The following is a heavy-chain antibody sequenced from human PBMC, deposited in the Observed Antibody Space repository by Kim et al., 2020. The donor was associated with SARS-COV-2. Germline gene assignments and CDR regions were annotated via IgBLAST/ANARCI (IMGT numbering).Heavy chain of an antibody. D-gene: IGHD2-2*01. V-gene: IGHV1-3*01. J-gene: IGHJ4*02. CDR3: ASPARSWVYYFDY. Sequence: SQKCQGRVTNTRDTSASTAYMELSSLRAEDTAVYYCASPARSWVYYFDYWGQGTLVTVSS.